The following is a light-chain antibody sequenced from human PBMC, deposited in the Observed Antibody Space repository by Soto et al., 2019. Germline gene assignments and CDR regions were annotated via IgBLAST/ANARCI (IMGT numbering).Light chain of an antibody. CDR2: DVS. V-gene: IGLV2-14*01. CDR1: SSDVGGYNY. Sequence: QSVLTQPASGSGFPGQSITISCTGTSSDVGGYNYVSWYQQHPGKAPKLMIYDVSNRPSGVSNRFSASKSGNTASLTISGLQAEDEADYYCSSYTSSGTPYVFGTGTKVTVL. CDR3: SSYTSSGTPYV. J-gene: IGLJ1*01.